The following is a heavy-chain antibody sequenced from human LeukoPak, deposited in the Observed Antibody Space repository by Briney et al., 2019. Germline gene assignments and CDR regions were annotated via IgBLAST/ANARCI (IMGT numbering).Heavy chain of an antibody. Sequence: VQVSCQASGGTFSSYAISWVRQAPGQGLEWMGGIIPIFGTANYAQKFQGRVTITADESTSTAYMELSSLRSEDTAVYYCARARLSGYSYGTNWFDPWGQGTLVTVSS. CDR3: ARARLSGYSYGTNWFDP. CDR1: GGTFSSYA. D-gene: IGHD5-18*01. V-gene: IGHV1-69*13. J-gene: IGHJ5*02. CDR2: IIPIFGTA.